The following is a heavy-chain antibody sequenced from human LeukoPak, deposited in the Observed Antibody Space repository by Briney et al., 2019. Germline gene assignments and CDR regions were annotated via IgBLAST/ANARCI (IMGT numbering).Heavy chain of an antibody. D-gene: IGHD5-18*01. Sequence: PGGSLRLSCAASRFTVSSNYMSWVRQAPGKGLEWVSVIYSGGSTYYADSVKGRFTISRDNSKNTLYLQMNSLRAEDTAVYYCARMGFGIQLWSFDYWGQGTLVTVSS. CDR3: ARMGFGIQLWSFDY. V-gene: IGHV3-66*01. CDR2: IYSGGST. J-gene: IGHJ4*02. CDR1: RFTVSSNY.